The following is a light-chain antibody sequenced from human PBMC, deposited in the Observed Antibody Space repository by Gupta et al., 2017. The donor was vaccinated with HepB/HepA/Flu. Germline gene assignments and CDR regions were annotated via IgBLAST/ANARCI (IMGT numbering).Light chain of an antibody. CDR1: QSVSSY. V-gene: IGKV3-11*01. CDR3: QQRSNGPT. J-gene: IGKJ4*01. CDR2: DAS. Sequence: VFTQSPATLCLSPGERATLSCRASQSVSSYLAWYQQKPGQAPRLLIYDASNRATGIPARFSGSGSGKDFTLTISSLEPEDSAVYYCQQRSNGPTFGGGTKVEIK.